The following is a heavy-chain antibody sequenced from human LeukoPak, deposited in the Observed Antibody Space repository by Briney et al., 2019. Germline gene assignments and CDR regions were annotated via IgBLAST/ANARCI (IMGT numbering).Heavy chain of an antibody. Sequence: NSSETLSLTCTVSGGSISSYYWSWIRQPPGKGLEWIGEINHSGSTDYNPSLKSRVTISVDTSKNQFSLKLSSVTAADTAVYYCARGGVFDYWGQGTLVTVSS. V-gene: IGHV4-34*01. CDR1: GGSISSYY. D-gene: IGHD3-10*01. J-gene: IGHJ4*02. CDR3: ARGGVFDY. CDR2: INHSGST.